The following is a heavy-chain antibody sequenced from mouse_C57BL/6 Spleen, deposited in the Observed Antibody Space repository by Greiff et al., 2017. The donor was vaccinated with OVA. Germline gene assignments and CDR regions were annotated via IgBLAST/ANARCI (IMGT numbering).Heavy chain of an antibody. CDR3: ARFSPTVVAPDY. J-gene: IGHJ2*01. D-gene: IGHD1-1*01. CDR2: IYPGSGST. V-gene: IGHV1-55*01. CDR1: GYTFTSYW. Sequence: QVQLQQPGAELVKPGASVKMSCKASGYTFTSYWITWVKQRPGQGLEWIGDIYPGSGSTNYNEKFKSKATLTVDPSSSTAYMQLSSLTSEDSAVYYCARFSPTVVAPDYWGQGTTLTVSS.